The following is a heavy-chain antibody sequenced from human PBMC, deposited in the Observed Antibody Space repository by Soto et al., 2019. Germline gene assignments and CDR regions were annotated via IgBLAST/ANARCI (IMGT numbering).Heavy chain of an antibody. J-gene: IGHJ4*02. Sequence: SETLSLTCTVSGGSISSYYWSWIRQPPGKGLEWIGYIYHSGSTNYNPSLKSRVTMSVDTSKNQFSLKLSSVTAADTAVYYCARGLPSSSWYFCYWGQGTLVTVS. CDR1: GGSISSYY. V-gene: IGHV4-59*12. CDR3: ARGLPSSSWYFCY. CDR2: IYHSGST. D-gene: IGHD6-13*01.